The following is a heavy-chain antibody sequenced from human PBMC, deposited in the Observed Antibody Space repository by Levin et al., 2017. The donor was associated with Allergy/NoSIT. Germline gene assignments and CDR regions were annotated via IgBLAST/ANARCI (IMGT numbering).Heavy chain of an antibody. Sequence: GGSLRLSCAVSGFTFSSYSMTWVRQAPGQGLEWVSSISSSSSYIYYADSVKGRFTISRDNAKNSLYLQMNSLRAEDTTVYYCAREGSNGMDVWGQGTTVTVSS. D-gene: IGHD2-2*01. CDR1: GFTFSSYS. V-gene: IGHV3-21*01. J-gene: IGHJ6*02. CDR3: AREGSNGMDV. CDR2: ISSSSSYI.